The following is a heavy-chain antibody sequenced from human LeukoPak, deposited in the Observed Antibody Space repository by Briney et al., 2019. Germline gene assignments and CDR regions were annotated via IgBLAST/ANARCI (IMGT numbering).Heavy chain of an antibody. V-gene: IGHV3-7*01. CDR1: GFTFSSYW. CDR2: IKQDGSEK. J-gene: IGHJ4*02. D-gene: IGHD3-9*01. Sequence: GGSLRLSCAASGFTFSSYWMSWVRQAPGKGLEWVANIKQDGSEKYHVDSVKGRFTISRDNAKNSLYLQMNSLRAEDTAVYYCARRRRYFDWLYDYWGQGTLVTVSS. CDR3: ARRRRYFDWLYDY.